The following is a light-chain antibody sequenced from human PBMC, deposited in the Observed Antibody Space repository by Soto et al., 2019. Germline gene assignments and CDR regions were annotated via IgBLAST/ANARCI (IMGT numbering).Light chain of an antibody. J-gene: IGKJ4*01. V-gene: IGKV3-20*01. Sequence: EIVLTQSPGTLSSSPGERATLSCRASQSVSNSYLAWYQQKPGQAPRLLISGASSRATGIPDRFSGSGSGTDFTLTISRLEPEDFAVYYCQQYGSSVLTFGGGTKVEIK. CDR3: QQYGSSVLT. CDR1: QSVSNSY. CDR2: GAS.